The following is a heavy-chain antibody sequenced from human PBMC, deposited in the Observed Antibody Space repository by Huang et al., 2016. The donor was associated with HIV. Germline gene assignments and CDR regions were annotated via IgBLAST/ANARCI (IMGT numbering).Heavy chain of an antibody. CDR3: ARDRGQQLSPFDS. D-gene: IGHD6-13*01. Sequence: EVQLVESGGGLVKPGGSLRLSCAASGFSLDSYNMYWVRQTPGKGLHWVSSISPSSSFIDYADSVKGRFSSSRDNAKNSLYLQMNNLRGEDTAVYYCARDRGQQLSPFDSWGQGTLVTVSS. CDR1: GFSLDSYN. J-gene: IGHJ4*02. V-gene: IGHV3-21*01. CDR2: ISPSSSFI.